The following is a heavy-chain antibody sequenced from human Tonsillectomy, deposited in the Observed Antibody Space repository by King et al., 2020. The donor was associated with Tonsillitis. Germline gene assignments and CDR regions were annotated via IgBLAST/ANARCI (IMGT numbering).Heavy chain of an antibody. D-gene: IGHD6-6*01. V-gene: IGHV3-48*01. J-gene: IGHJ5*02. CDR2: ISSSSSTI. CDR3: ARDPSIAARPGWFDP. CDR1: GFTFSSYS. Sequence: QLVQSGGGLVQPGGSLRLSCAASGFTFSSYSMNWVRQAPGKGLEWVSYISSSSSTIYYADSVKGRFTISRDNAKNSLYLQMNSLRAEDTAVYYCARDPSIAARPGWFDPWGQGTLVTVSS.